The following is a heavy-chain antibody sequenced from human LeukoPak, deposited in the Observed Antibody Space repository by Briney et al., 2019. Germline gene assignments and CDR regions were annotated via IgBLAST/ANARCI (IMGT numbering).Heavy chain of an antibody. D-gene: IGHD3-10*01. CDR2: MNSDGSRT. Sequence: GGSLRLSCAASGFTFSSYWMHWVRHGPGKGLEWVSHMNSDGSRTIYADSVKGRFTISRYNAKNTLYLQMNSLRDYDTAVYYCTREGRGWFGEPSHDTWGQGTLVTVS. CDR3: TREGRGWFGEPSHDT. CDR1: GFTFSSYW. V-gene: IGHV3-74*01. J-gene: IGHJ5*02.